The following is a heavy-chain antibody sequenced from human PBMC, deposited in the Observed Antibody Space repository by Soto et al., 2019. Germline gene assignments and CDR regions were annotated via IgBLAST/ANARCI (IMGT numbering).Heavy chain of an antibody. J-gene: IGHJ6*02. D-gene: IGHD6-19*01. V-gene: IGHV1-2*02. Sequence: DTVKFSCTAAEYTCSGHYMQWVRKTPGQGLEWMGWINPNSGGTNYAQKFQGRVTMTRDTSISTAYMELSRLRSDDTAVYYCAREGEDSSGWYGMDVWGQGNTVTVSS. CDR3: AREGEDSSGWYGMDV. CDR1: EYTCSGHY. CDR2: INPNSGGT.